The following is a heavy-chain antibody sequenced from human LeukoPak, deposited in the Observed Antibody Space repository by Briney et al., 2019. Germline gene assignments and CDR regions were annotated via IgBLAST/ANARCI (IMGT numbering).Heavy chain of an antibody. CDR3: ARVLAGAFDI. J-gene: IGHJ3*02. CDR2: INHSGST. V-gene: IGHV4-34*01. CDR1: GGSFSGYY. Sequence: NASETLSLTCAVYGGSFSGYYWSWLRPPPGKGLEWIGEINHSGSTNYNPSLNSRVTISVDTSKNQFSLKLSSVTAADTAVYYCARVLAGAFDIWGQGTMVTVSS. D-gene: IGHD3-10*01.